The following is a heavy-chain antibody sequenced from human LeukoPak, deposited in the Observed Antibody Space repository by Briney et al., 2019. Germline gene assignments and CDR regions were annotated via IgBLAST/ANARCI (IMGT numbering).Heavy chain of an antibody. V-gene: IGHV3-7*04. Sequence: PGGSLRLSCAASGFSFSGYWMSWVRQAPGKGLEWVAIIKQDGSEKYYVDSVKGRFTISRDNAKNSLYLQMNSLRAEDTAVYYCARGDDASGYYSTGGPIDYWGQGTLVTVSS. CDR1: GFSFSGYW. D-gene: IGHD3-22*01. J-gene: IGHJ4*02. CDR2: IKQDGSEK. CDR3: ARGDDASGYYSTGGPIDY.